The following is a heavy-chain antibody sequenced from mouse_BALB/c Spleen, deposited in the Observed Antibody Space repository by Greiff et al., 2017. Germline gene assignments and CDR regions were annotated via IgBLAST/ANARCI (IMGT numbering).Heavy chain of an antibody. J-gene: IGHJ4*01. CDR3: AREGYRYVWAMDY. CDR2: IWAGGST. V-gene: IGHV2-9*02. D-gene: IGHD2-14*01. CDR1: GFSLTSYG. Sequence: VKVVESGPGLVAPSQSLSITCTVSGFSLTSYGVHWVRQPPGKGLEWLGVIWAGGSTNYNSALMSRLSISKDNSKSQVFLKMNSLQTDDTAMYYCAREGYRYVWAMDYWGQGTSVTVSS.